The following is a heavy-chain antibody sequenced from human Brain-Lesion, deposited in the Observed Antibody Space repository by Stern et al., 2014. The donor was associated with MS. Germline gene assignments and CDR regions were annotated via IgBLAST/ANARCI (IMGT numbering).Heavy chain of an antibody. J-gene: IGHJ5*02. CDR2: IHYRGHT. V-gene: IGHV4-31*03. CDR3: ARRAAYNECKQIWGGWFDP. Sequence: QVQLVQSGPGLVKPSQTLSLTCTVSGDSLSGGGSYWSLIRQPPRQGLEWSGNIHYRGHTYYNPSLKSRVTISVDTSNNQFSLRLRSVTSADTAVYYCARRAAYNECKQIWGGWFDPWGQGTLVTVSS. CDR1: GDSLSGGGSY. D-gene: IGHD5-18*01.